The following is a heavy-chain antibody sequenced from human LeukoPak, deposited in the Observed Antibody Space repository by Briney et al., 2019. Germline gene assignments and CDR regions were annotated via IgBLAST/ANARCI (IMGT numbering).Heavy chain of an antibody. CDR3: SRDRIDDAFDI. Sequence: PSETLSLTCIVSGGSISSYYWSWIRQPPGKGLEWIGYIYYSGSTNYNPSLKSRVTISVDTSKNQFSLKLSSVTAADTAVYYCSRDRIDDAFDIWGQGTMVTVSS. J-gene: IGHJ3*02. V-gene: IGHV4-59*12. D-gene: IGHD2-15*01. CDR2: IYYSGST. CDR1: GGSISSYY.